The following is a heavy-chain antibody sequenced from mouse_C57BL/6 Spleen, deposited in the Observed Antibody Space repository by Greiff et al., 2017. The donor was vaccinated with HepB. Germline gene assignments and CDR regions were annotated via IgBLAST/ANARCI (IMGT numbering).Heavy chain of an antibody. J-gene: IGHJ4*01. CDR1: GFTFSSYG. CDR2: ISSGGSYT. Sequence: EVMLVESGGDLVKPGGSLKLSCAASGFTFSSYGMSWVRQTPDKRLEWVATISSGGSYTYYPDSVKGRFTISRDNAKNTLYLQMSSLKSEDTAMYYCARPETAQATFYYAMDYWGQGTSVTVSS. V-gene: IGHV5-6*02. D-gene: IGHD3-2*02. CDR3: ARPETAQATFYYAMDY.